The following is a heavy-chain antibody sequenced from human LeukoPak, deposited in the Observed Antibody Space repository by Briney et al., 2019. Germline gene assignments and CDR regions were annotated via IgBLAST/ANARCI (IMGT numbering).Heavy chain of an antibody. V-gene: IGHV3-23*01. D-gene: IGHD6-6*01. CDR1: GFTFTSYT. Sequence: GGSLRRSCAASGFTFTSYTLNWVRQAPGKGLEWVSAISGSGGSTYYADSVKGRFTISRDHSKNTLYLQMNSLRAEDTAVYYCAKDVPARLGGVWGQGTLVTVSS. CDR3: AKDVPARLGGV. CDR2: ISGSGGST. J-gene: IGHJ4*02.